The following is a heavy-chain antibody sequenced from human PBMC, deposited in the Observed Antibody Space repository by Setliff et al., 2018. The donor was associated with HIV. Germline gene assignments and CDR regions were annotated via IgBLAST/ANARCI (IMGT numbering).Heavy chain of an antibody. Sequence: SETLSLTCTVSGGSISSSSYYWGWIRQPPGKGLEWIGSIYYSGSTYYNPSLKSRVTISVDTSKNQFSLKLNSVTAADTAVYYCARQTWEYYDTLTGYYRSPKNFDSWGQGTLVTVSS. V-gene: IGHV4-39*01. CDR2: IYYSGST. CDR3: ARQTWEYYDTLTGYYRSPKNFDS. CDR1: GGSISSSSYY. D-gene: IGHD3-9*01. J-gene: IGHJ4*02.